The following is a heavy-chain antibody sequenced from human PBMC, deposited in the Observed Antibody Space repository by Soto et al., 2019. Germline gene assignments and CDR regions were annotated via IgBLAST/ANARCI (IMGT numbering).Heavy chain of an antibody. CDR3: ARGQYGSGGGYFDY. CDR2: ISSSGSTI. D-gene: IGHD6-19*01. CDR1: GFTFSSYE. V-gene: IGHV3-48*03. Sequence: EVQLVESGGGLVQPGGSLRLSCAASGFTFSSYEMNWVRQAPGKGLEWVSYISSSGSTIYYADSVKGRFTISRDNAKNSLYLKMNSLGAGDTAFYYWARGQYGSGGGYFDYWGQETLVTVSS. J-gene: IGHJ4*02.